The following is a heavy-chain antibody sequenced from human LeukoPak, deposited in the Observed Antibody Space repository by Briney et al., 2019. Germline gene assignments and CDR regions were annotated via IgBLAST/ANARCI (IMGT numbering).Heavy chain of an antibody. J-gene: IGHJ4*02. V-gene: IGHV4-4*02. Sequence: PLGTLSLTCAVSGGSINSNYLWTWVRQPPGKGLDWIGELFHSGGAKYYPSLESRVTISMDRSKKLFSLMLRSVTAADTAVYYCAGHYDFWSPYNNWGQGVLVTVSS. CDR2: LFHSGGA. CDR3: AGHYDFWSPYNN. D-gene: IGHD3-3*01. CDR1: GGSINSNYL.